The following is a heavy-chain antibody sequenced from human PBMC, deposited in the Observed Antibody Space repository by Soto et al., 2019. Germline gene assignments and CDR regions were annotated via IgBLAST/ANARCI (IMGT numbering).Heavy chain of an antibody. CDR3: TTEGTYGGNSVRGDDY. J-gene: IGHJ4*02. CDR1: GFNFSNAW. D-gene: IGHD4-17*01. Sequence: EVQLVESGGGLVKPGGSLRLSCAASGFNFSNAWMNWVRQAPGNGLEWVGRIKSRADGGTTDYAAPVKGRFTISRDDSKNTLYLQMNSLKTEDTAVYYCTTEGTYGGNSVRGDDYWGQGTLVTVSS. CDR2: IKSRADGGTT. V-gene: IGHV3-15*07.